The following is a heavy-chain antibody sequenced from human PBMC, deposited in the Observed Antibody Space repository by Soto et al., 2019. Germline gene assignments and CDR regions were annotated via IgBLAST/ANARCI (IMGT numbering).Heavy chain of an antibody. CDR3: ASPPGYSSSWNY. Sequence: SETLSLTCAVSGYSISSGYYWGWIRQPPGKGLEWIGSIYRSGSTYYNPSLKSRVTISVDTSKNQFSLKPSSVTAADTAVYYCASPPGYSSSWNYWGQGTLVTVSS. CDR2: IYRSGST. J-gene: IGHJ4*02. D-gene: IGHD6-13*01. V-gene: IGHV4-38-2*01. CDR1: GYSISSGYY.